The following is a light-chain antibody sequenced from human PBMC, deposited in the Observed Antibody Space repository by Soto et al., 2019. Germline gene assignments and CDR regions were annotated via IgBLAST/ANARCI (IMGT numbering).Light chain of an antibody. Sequence: QSALTQPASVSGSPGQSITISCTGTSSDVGGYNYVSWYQQHPGKAPKLIIYDVSNRPSGVSNRFSGSKSGNTASLSIFGFQAEDEADYYCSSYTSSSTYVFGTGTKGTVL. CDR2: DVS. CDR3: SSYTSSSTYV. J-gene: IGLJ1*01. V-gene: IGLV2-14*01. CDR1: SSDVGGYNY.